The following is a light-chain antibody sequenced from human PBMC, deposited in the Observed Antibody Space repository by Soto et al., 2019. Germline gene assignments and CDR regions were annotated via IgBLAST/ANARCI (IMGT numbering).Light chain of an antibody. J-gene: IGLJ2*01. CDR2: SNN. V-gene: IGLV1-44*01. CDR3: AAWDDSLNGVL. Sequence: QSVLTQPPSASGTPGQRVTISCSGSSSNIGSNTVNWYQQLPGTAHKLLIYSNNQRPSGFPDRFSGSKSGTSASLAISGLQAEDEADYYCAAWDDSLNGVLFGGGTKLTVL. CDR1: SSNIGSNT.